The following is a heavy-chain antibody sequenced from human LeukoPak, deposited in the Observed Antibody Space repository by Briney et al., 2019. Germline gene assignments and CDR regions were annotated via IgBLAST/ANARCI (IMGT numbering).Heavy chain of an antibody. J-gene: IGHJ4*02. Sequence: GGSLRLSCAASGLTFSSNWMSWVRQAPGKGLEWVANIRQDGSDKYYMESVKGRFTISRDNAKNSLSLQMNSLRAEDTAVYYCARDRDCGDGGCYPHFDYWGQGVQVTVSS. CDR3: ARDRDCGDGGCYPHFDY. CDR2: IRQDGSDK. D-gene: IGHD2-15*01. V-gene: IGHV3-7*01. CDR1: GLTFSSNW.